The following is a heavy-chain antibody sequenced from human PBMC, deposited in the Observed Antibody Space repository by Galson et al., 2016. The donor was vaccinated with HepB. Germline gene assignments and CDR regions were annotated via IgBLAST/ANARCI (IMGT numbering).Heavy chain of an antibody. V-gene: IGHV1-18*01. CDR2: ISAYSGDT. D-gene: IGHD3-10*01. J-gene: IGHJ4*02. CDR3: ARDRDNYGSGSDY. Sequence: SCKASGYTFTSYGISWVRQAPGQGLEWMGWISAYSGDTYYAPNLQGRVTMTTDTSTRTAYMELRSLRSDDTAVYYCARDRDNYGSGSDYWGQGTLVTVSS. CDR1: GYTFTSYG.